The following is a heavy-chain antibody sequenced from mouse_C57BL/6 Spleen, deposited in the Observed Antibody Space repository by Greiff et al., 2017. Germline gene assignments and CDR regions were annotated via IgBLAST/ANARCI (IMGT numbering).Heavy chain of an antibody. CDR1: GFTFKNTY. D-gene: IGHD1-2*01. CDR2: ISPSNGNI. Sequence: VQLQQSVAELVRPGASVKLSCTASGFTFKNTYMPWVTQRPEQGLVGIGSISPSNGNIQYAPKFPGKATITEDTSSNTAYLQLSSLSSEDTAIYFCARAANLDYWGQGTTLTVSS. V-gene: IGHV14-3*01. J-gene: IGHJ2*01. CDR3: ARAANLDY.